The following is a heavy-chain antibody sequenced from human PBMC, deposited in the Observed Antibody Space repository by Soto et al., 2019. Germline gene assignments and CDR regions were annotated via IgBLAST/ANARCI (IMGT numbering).Heavy chain of an antibody. V-gene: IGHV3-30*18. Sequence: GGSLRLSCAASGFTFNIYVMHWVRPSPDKGLEWVALISYDGSNQYYADSVKGRFTISRDNSKNTLFLQMNSLRADDTAVYYCAKDQASGQGSFDSWGQGTLVTVSS. J-gene: IGHJ4*02. CDR3: AKDQASGQGSFDS. CDR2: ISYDGSNQ. CDR1: GFTFNIYV.